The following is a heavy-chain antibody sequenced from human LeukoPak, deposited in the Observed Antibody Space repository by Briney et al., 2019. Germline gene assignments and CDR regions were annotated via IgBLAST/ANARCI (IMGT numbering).Heavy chain of an antibody. V-gene: IGHV3-23*01. CDR2: IIGGAGST. CDR3: AHGAMYQLDY. J-gene: IGHJ4*02. CDR1: GFTFSNYN. Sequence: GGSLRLSCAASGFTFSNYNMNWVRQAPGKGLEWVSGIIGGAGSTYYADSVKGRFTISGDNSKNTLFLQMNSLRAEDTAVYYCAHGAMYQLDYWGQGTLVTVSS. D-gene: IGHD2-2*01.